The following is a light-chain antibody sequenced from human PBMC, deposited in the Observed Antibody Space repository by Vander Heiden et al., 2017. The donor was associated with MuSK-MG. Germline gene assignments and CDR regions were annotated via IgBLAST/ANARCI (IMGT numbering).Light chain of an antibody. J-gene: IGLJ2*01. CDR3: SSYAGYNTV. Sequence: QSALTQPTSASGSPVQSVTISCTGTSSDVGSNNYVSGYRQYPGKVPELMIYEVTKRPSGVPDRFSGSKSGNTASLTVSGLQAEDEADYYCSSYAGYNTVFGGGTTLTVL. V-gene: IGLV2-8*01. CDR1: SSDVGSNNY. CDR2: EVT.